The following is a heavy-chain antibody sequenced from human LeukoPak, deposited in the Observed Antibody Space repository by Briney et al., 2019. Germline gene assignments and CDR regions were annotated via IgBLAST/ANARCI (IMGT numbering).Heavy chain of an antibody. D-gene: IGHD2-21*02. J-gene: IGHJ3*02. CDR2: ISGSGGST. Sequence: GGSLRLPCAASGFTFSSYAMSWARQAPGKGLEWVSAISGSGGSTYYADSVKGRFTISRDNSKNTLYLQMNSLRAEDTAVYYCVRVVTVSNTDPAFDIWGQGTMVTVSS. V-gene: IGHV3-23*01. CDR3: VRVVTVSNTDPAFDI. CDR1: GFTFSSYA.